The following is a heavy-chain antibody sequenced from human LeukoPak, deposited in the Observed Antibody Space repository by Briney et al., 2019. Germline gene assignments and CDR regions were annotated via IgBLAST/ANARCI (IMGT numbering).Heavy chain of an antibody. Sequence: SSETLSLTCTVSGGSISSYYWSWIRQPPGKGLEWIGYIYYSGSTKYNPSLKSRVTISVDTSKNQFSLKLSSVTAADTAVYYCARDREGFYGMDVWGQGTTVTVSS. J-gene: IGHJ6*02. CDR3: ARDREGFYGMDV. CDR1: GGSISSYY. V-gene: IGHV4-59*01. CDR2: IYYSGST.